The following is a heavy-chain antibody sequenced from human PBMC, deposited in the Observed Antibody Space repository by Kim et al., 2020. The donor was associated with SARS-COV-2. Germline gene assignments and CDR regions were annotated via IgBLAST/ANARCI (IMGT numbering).Heavy chain of an antibody. D-gene: IGHD3-10*01. Sequence: SETLSLTCAVSGGSISSSNWWSWVRQPPGKGLEWIGEIYHSGSTNYNPSLKSRVTISVDKSKNQFSLKLSSVTAADTAVYYCAREFVRFGELLGVIGLWGRGTLVTVSS. CDR2: IYHSGST. J-gene: IGHJ2*01. V-gene: IGHV4-4*02. CDR1: GGSISSSNW. CDR3: AREFVRFGELLGVIGL.